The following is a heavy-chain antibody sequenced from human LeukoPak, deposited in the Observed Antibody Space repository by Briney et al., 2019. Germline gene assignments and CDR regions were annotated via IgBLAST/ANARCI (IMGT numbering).Heavy chain of an antibody. CDR2: IYYSGST. V-gene: IGHV4-59*01. CDR3: ARGREWEPKVFDY. Sequence: NSSETLSLTCTVSGGSISGYYWSWIRQPPGKGLEWIGYIYYSGSTNYNPSLKSRVTISVDTSKNQFSLKLSSVTAADTAVYYCARGREWEPKVFDYWGQGTLVTVSS. CDR1: GGSISGYY. J-gene: IGHJ4*02. D-gene: IGHD1-26*01.